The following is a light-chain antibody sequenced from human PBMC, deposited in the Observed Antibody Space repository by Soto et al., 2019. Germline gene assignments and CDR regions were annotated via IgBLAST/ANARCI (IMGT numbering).Light chain of an antibody. CDR1: QDISNH. J-gene: IGKJ1*01. CDR2: DAS. CDR3: QQYSSYWT. V-gene: IGKV1-5*01. Sequence: DIQMTQSPSSLSASVGDRVTITCQASQDISNHLNWYQQKPGKAPKFLIYDASNLESGVPSRFSGSGSGTEFTLTISSLQPDDFATYYCQQYSSYWTFGQGTKVDIK.